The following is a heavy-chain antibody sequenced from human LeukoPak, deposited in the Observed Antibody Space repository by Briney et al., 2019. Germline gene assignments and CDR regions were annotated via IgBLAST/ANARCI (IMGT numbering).Heavy chain of an antibody. D-gene: IGHD6-13*01. CDR2: ISGSGGST. CDR3: ARVIRTAAGKGYFDY. Sequence: GGSLRLSCAPSGFIFSSYAMSWVRQAPGKGLEWASGISGSGGSTYHADSVKGRFTVSRDTSKNTLYLQMNSLRAEDTAIYYCARVIRTAAGKGYFDYWGQGTLVTVSS. J-gene: IGHJ4*02. V-gene: IGHV3-23*01. CDR1: GFIFSSYA.